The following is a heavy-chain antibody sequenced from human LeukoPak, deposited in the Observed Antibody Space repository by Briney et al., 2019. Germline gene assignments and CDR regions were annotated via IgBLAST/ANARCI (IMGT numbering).Heavy chain of an antibody. D-gene: IGHD3-10*01. CDR3: ARFGIRGVIDEFDY. CDR2: ISWNSGSI. J-gene: IGHJ4*02. CDR1: GFTFDDYA. Sequence: GRSLRLSCAASGFTFDDYAMHWVRQAPGKGLEWVSGISWNSGSIGYADSVKGRFIISRDNAKNSLYLQMNSLRAEDTAVYYCARFGIRGVIDEFDYWGQGTLVTVSS. V-gene: IGHV3-9*01.